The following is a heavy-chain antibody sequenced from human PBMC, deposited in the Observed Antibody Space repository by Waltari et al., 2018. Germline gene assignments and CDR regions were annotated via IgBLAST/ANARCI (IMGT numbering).Heavy chain of an antibody. D-gene: IGHD3-16*01. Sequence: QVQLVQSGAEVKKPGASVKVSCKASGYTFTSYYMHWVRQAPGQGLEWMGIINPSGGSTSYAQKFQGRVTMTRDTSTSTVYMELSSLRSEDTAVYYCARVVDHHMITFGGVGAFDIWGQGTMVTVSS. J-gene: IGHJ3*02. V-gene: IGHV1-46*01. CDR2: INPSGGST. CDR3: ARVVDHHMITFGGVGAFDI. CDR1: GYTFTSYY.